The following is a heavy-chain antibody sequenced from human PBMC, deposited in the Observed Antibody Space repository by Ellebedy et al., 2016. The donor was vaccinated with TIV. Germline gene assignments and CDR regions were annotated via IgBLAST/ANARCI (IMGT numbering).Heavy chain of an antibody. CDR1: GGSISSYY. Sequence: MPSETLSLTCTVSGGSISSYYWSWIRQPAGKGLEWIGRIYTSGITNYNTSLKTRVTMSVDTSKNQSSLKLSYVTAADTAVYYCARTVVAANNWFDPWGQGTLVTVSS. V-gene: IGHV4-4*07. D-gene: IGHD2-15*01. J-gene: IGHJ5*02. CDR3: ARTVVAANNWFDP. CDR2: IYTSGIT.